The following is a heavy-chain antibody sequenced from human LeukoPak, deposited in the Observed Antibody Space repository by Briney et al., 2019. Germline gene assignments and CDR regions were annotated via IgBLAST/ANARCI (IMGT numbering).Heavy chain of an antibody. D-gene: IGHD1-1*01. CDR2: ITAGDGAT. J-gene: IGHJ4*02. Sequence: PGGSLTLSCAASGFNFNTYTLTWVRQAPGKRPEWLSSITAGDGATYYADSVRGRFTISRDYSRNTVYLHLGGLRAEDTAVYYCARDRSTDAISEFWGQGTLVAVSS. CDR3: ARDRSTDAISEF. CDR1: GFNFNTYT. V-gene: IGHV3-23*01.